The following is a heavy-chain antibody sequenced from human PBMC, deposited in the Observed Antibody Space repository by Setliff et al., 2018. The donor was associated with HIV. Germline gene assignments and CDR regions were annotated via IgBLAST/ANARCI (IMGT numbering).Heavy chain of an antibody. V-gene: IGHV1-3*01. Sequence: ASVKVSCKASGYTFTIYAIHWVRQAPGQRLEWMGWINAGNGDTKYSQKFQGRVTITTDTSASTAYMELNSLTDEDTAVYYCAATVESVGPYYGMDVWGQGTTVTVSS. J-gene: IGHJ6*02. CDR3: AATVESVGPYYGMDV. D-gene: IGHD1-26*01. CDR2: INAGNGDT. CDR1: GYTFTIYA.